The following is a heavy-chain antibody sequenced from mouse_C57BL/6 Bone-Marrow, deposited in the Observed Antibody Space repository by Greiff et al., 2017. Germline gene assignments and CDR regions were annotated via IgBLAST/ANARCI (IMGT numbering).Heavy chain of an antibody. V-gene: IGHV14-4*01. Sequence: EVKLVESGAELVRPGASVKLSCTASGFNIKDDYLHWVKQRPEQGLEWIGWIDPENGATEYASKFQGKATITADTSSNTAYLQLSSLTSEDTAVYYCTTLWYFDYWGQGTTLTVSS. D-gene: IGHD1-1*02. CDR3: TTLWYFDY. J-gene: IGHJ2*01. CDR2: IDPENGAT. CDR1: GFNIKDDY.